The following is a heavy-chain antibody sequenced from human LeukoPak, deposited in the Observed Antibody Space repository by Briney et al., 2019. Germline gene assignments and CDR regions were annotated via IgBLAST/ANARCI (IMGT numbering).Heavy chain of an antibody. D-gene: IGHD3-3*01. Sequence: SQTLSLTCTVSGGSISSGGYYWSWIRQHPGKGLEWIGYIYYSGSTYYNPSLKSRVTISVDTSKNQFSLKLSSVTAADTAVYYCARGRFLEWLCNFDYWGQGTLVTVSS. CDR2: IYYSGST. CDR3: ARGRFLEWLCNFDY. J-gene: IGHJ4*02. V-gene: IGHV4-31*03. CDR1: GGSISSGGYY.